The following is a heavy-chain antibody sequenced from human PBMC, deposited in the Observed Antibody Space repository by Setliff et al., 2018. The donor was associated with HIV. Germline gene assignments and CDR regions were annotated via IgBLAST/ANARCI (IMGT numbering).Heavy chain of an antibody. Sequence: PSETLSLTCTVSGGSISSHYWNWIRQSPGKGLEWIGYVYYSGSTNYNPSLKSRVTISIDTSQDQFSLKMTSVTAADTAVYYCARVESSSWFYWYFDLWGRGTLVTVS. CDR1: GGSISSHY. J-gene: IGHJ2*01. D-gene: IGHD6-13*01. CDR3: ARVESSSWFYWYFDL. CDR2: VYYSGST. V-gene: IGHV4-59*11.